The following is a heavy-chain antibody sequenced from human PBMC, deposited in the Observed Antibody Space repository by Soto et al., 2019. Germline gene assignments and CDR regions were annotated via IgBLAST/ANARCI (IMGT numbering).Heavy chain of an antibody. J-gene: IGHJ5*02. CDR3: ARDGLYDFWSGYPRGWFDP. Sequence: QVQLVQSGAEVKKPGASVKVSCKASGYTFTSYGISWLRQAPGQGLEWMGWISAYNGNTNYAQKLQGRVTMTTDTSTSTAYMELRSLRSDDTAVYYCARDGLYDFWSGYPRGWFDPWGQGTLVTVSS. CDR1: GYTFTSYG. CDR2: ISAYNGNT. D-gene: IGHD3-3*01. V-gene: IGHV1-18*04.